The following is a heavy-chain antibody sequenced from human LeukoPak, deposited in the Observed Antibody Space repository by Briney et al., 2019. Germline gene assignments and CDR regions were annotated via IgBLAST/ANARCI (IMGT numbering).Heavy chain of an antibody. J-gene: IGHJ4*02. CDR1: VGTFSSYA. CDR3: ARAANWGSWEDYFDY. CDR2: IIPIFGTA. Sequence: SVNVSFKASVGTFSSYAISWVRPAPGQGLEWMGGIIPIFGTANYAQKFQGRVTITTDESTSTAYMELSSLRSEDTAVYYCARAANWGSWEDYFDYWGQGTLVTVSS. V-gene: IGHV1-69*05. D-gene: IGHD7-27*01.